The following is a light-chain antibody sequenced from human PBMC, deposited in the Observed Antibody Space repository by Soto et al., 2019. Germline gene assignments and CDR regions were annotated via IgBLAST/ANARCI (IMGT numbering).Light chain of an antibody. V-gene: IGLV1-47*01. CDR2: RNN. CDR3: AAWDDSLSGSYV. CDR1: SSNIGSNY. Sequence: QSVLTQPPSASGTPWQRVTISCSGSSSNIGSNYVYWYQQLPGTAPKLLIYRNNQRPSGVPDRFSGSKSGTSASLAISGLRSEDEADNYCAAWDDSLSGSYVFGTGTKVTVL. J-gene: IGLJ1*01.